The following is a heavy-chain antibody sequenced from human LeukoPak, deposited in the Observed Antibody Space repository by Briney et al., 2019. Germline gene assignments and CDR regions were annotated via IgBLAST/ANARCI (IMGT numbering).Heavy chain of an antibody. J-gene: IGHJ4*02. D-gene: IGHD3-22*01. CDR1: GGTFSSSA. CDR3: ARSYYYESSGYYYYPY. CDR2: IIPILGIA. V-gene: IGHV1-69*04. Sequence: SVKVSCKASGGTFSSSAISWVRQAPGQGLEWMGKIIPILGIANYAQKFQDRVTITADKSTRTAYMEVSSLRSEDTAVYYCARSYYYESSGYYYYPYWGQGTLVTVSS.